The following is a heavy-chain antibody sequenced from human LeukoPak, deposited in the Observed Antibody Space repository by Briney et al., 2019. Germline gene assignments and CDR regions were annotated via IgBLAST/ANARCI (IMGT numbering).Heavy chain of an antibody. CDR2: INHSGST. J-gene: IGHJ3*02. Sequence: SETLSLTCAVYGGSFSGYYWSWIRQPPGKGLEWIGEINHSGSTNYNPSLKSRVTISVDTSKNQFSLKLNSVTAADTAVYYCARWADKSSSSSRVAFDIWGQGTMVTVSS. D-gene: IGHD2-2*01. CDR1: GGSFSGYY. V-gene: IGHV4-34*01. CDR3: ARWADKSSSSSRVAFDI.